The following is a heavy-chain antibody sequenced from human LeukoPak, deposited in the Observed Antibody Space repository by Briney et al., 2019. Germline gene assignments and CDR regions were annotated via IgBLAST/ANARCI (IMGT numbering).Heavy chain of an antibody. CDR3: ARHSYGDYDPWTFDY. CDR2: IYYSGST. V-gene: IGHV4-59*08. CDR1: GGSISSYY. D-gene: IGHD4-17*01. J-gene: IGHJ4*02. Sequence: SETLSLTCTVSGGSISSYYWSWIRQPPGKGLEWIGYIYYSGSTNYNPSLKSRVTISVDTSKNQFSLKLSSVTAADTAVYYCARHSYGDYDPWTFDYWGQGTLVTVSS.